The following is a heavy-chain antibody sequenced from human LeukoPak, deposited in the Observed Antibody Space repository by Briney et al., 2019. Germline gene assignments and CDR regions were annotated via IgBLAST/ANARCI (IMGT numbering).Heavy chain of an antibody. CDR3: AKDGGAYSSSNYFDY. D-gene: IGHD6-13*01. Sequence: GGSLRLSCAASGFTFSSYGMHWVRQAPGKGLEWVAVISYDGSNKYYADSVKGRFTISRDNSKNTLYLQMNSLRAEDTAVYYCAKDGGAYSSSNYFDYWGQGTLVTVSS. J-gene: IGHJ4*02. CDR1: GFTFSSYG. CDR2: ISYDGSNK. V-gene: IGHV3-30*18.